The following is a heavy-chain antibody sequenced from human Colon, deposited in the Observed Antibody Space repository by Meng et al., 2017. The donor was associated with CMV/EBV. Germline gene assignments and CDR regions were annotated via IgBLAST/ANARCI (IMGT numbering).Heavy chain of an antibody. CDR3: ADPPAGL. CDR1: RGSLIGANW. D-gene: IGHD3-16*01. Sequence: LSLTCAVSRGSLIGANWWTWVRQPPGGGLEWIGGLFHSGASNYNPSLKSRATISIDNSKNQFSLRLTSVTVADTAVYFCADPPAGLWGQGVLVTVSS. V-gene: IGHV4-4*01. CDR2: LFHSGAS. J-gene: IGHJ4*02.